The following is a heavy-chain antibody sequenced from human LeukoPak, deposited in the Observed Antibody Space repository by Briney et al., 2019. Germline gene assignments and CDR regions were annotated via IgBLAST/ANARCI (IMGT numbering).Heavy chain of an antibody. CDR1: GYTFTNYG. CDR2: ISAYNGNT. CDR3: ARDLIAEGYFDL. D-gene: IGHD2-15*01. V-gene: IGHV1-18*01. Sequence: PEASVKVSCKASGYTFTNYGISWVRQAPGQGLGWMGWISAYNGNTNYAQKFQGRVTMTTETSTSTAYMELRSLKSDDTAVYYCARDLIAEGYFDLWGRGTLVTVSS. J-gene: IGHJ2*01.